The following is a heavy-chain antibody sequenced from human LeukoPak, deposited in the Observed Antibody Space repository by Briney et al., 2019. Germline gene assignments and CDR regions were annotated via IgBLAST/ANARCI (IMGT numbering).Heavy chain of an antibody. CDR1: GFTFSSYG. D-gene: IGHD6-13*01. V-gene: IGHV3-30*02. Sequence: PGGSLRLSCAASGFTFSSYGMHWVRQAPGKGLEWVAFIRYDGSNKYYADSVKGRFTISRDNSKNTLYLQMNSLRAEDTAVYYCAKDGSLAAAGTFDYWGQGTLVTVSS. J-gene: IGHJ4*02. CDR2: IRYDGSNK. CDR3: AKDGSLAAAGTFDY.